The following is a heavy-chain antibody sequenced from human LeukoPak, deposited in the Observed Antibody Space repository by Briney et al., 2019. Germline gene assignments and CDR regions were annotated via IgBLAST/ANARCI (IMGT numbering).Heavy chain of an antibody. J-gene: IGHJ5*02. D-gene: IGHD3-3*01. Sequence: PGGSLRLSCAASGFTFSSYGMHWVRQAPGKGLEWVAFIRYDGSNKYYADSVKGRFTISRDNSKNTLYLQMSSLRSEDTAVYYCARASVLEGVVIGNWFDPWGQGTLVTVSS. CDR1: GFTFSSYG. CDR3: ARASVLEGVVIGNWFDP. CDR2: IRYDGSNK. V-gene: IGHV3-30*02.